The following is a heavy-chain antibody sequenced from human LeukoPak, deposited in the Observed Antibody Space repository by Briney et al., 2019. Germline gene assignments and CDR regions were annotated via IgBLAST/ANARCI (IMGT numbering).Heavy chain of an antibody. D-gene: IGHD3-16*01. CDR3: AGEREPETFGVPTDY. CDR1: GYTFTSYY. Sequence: ASVKVSCKASGYTFTSYYMHWVRQAPGQGLEWMGIINPSGGSTSYAQKFQGRVTMTRDTSTSTVYMELSSLRSEDTAVYYCAGEREPETFGVPTDYWGQGTLVTVSS. J-gene: IGHJ4*02. V-gene: IGHV1-46*01. CDR2: INPSGGST.